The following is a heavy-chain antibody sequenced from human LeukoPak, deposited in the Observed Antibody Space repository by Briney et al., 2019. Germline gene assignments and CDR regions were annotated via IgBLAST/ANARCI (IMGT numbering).Heavy chain of an antibody. CDR1: GFTFSGFS. Sequence: GGSLRLSCAASGFTFSGFSMSWVRQSPTKGLEWVANIKQDESERYYVDSVKGRFTISRDNAKNSLSLQMNNLRVEDTAVYCCARAGSHWHYVYWGQGTVVTVSS. V-gene: IGHV3-7*01. CDR3: ARAGSHWHYVY. J-gene: IGHJ4*02. CDR2: IKQDESER. D-gene: IGHD3-10*01.